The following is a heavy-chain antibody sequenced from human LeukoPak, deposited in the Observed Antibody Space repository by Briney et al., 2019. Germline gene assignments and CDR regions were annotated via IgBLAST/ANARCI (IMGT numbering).Heavy chain of an antibody. V-gene: IGHV3-30*18. CDR1: GFTFSNYY. CDR3: AKDLSGHWCIDY. J-gene: IGHJ4*02. D-gene: IGHD4/OR15-4a*01. Sequence: GGSLRLSCVASGFTFSNYYMHWVRQAPGKGLEWVAIISDDGERKFYADSVRGRITISRDKSKNTLFLQMNSLRADDTAVYFCAKDLSGHWCIDYWGQGTLVTVSS. CDR2: ISDDGERK.